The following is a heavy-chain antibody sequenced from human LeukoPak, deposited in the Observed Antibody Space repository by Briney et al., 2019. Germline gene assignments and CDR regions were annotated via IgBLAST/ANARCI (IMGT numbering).Heavy chain of an antibody. CDR2: IYYSGST. Sequence: SETLSLTYTVSGGSISSSSYYWGWIRQPPGKGLEWIGSIYYSGSTYYNPSLKSRVTISVDTSKNQFSLKLSSVTAADTAVYYCARVRYCSSTSCHLYFDYWGQGTLVSVSS. CDR3: ARVRYCSSTSCHLYFDY. D-gene: IGHD2-2*01. J-gene: IGHJ4*02. V-gene: IGHV4-39*07. CDR1: GGSISSSSYY.